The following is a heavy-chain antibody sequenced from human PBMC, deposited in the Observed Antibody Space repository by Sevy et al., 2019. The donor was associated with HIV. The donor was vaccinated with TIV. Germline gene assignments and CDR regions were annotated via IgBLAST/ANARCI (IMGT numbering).Heavy chain of an antibody. J-gene: IGHJ3*02. Sequence: GGSLRLSCAASGFSLSSYSMNWVRQAPGKGLESVSSISSSSSYIYYADSVKGRFTISRDNAKNSLYLQMNSLRAEDTAVYYCARVNSGSYQRAFDIWGQGTMVTVSS. CDR1: GFSLSSYS. V-gene: IGHV3-21*01. CDR2: ISSSSSYI. CDR3: ARVNSGSYQRAFDI. D-gene: IGHD1-26*01.